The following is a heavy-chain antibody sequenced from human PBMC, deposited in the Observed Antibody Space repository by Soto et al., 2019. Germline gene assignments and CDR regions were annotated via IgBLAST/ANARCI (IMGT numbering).Heavy chain of an antibody. CDR1: GGSISGYY. CDR2: IYYTGST. J-gene: IGHJ4*02. V-gene: IGHV4-59*08. CDR3: ARLNGSGSSDRRGFVY. Sequence: SETLSLTCTVSGGSISGYYWSWIRQPPGKRLERIGYIYYTGSTNYNPSLRSRVTISIDTSKNQFSLRLTSVTAADTAVYYCARLNGSGSSDRRGFVYWVQGSQVTVSS. D-gene: IGHD3-10*01.